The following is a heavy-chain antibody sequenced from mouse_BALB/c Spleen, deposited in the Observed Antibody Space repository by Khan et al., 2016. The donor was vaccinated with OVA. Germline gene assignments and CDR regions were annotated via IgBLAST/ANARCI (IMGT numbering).Heavy chain of an antibody. Sequence: EVELVEPGGGLVQPGGSRKLSCAASGFTFSDYGMAWVRQAPGKGPEWVAFISSLAYSIYYADTVTGRFTISRENAKNTLDLERSSLRSEDTAMYFCVRWAMEYWGQGTSVTVSS. CDR1: GFTFSDYG. CDR2: ISSLAYSI. J-gene: IGHJ4*01. CDR3: VRWAMEY. V-gene: IGHV5-15*02.